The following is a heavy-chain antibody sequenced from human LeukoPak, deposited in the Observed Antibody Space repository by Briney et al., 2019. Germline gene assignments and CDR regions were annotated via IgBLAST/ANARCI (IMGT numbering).Heavy chain of an antibody. V-gene: IGHV4-34*01. CDR2: INHSGST. CDR3: GGRSGYYGYYYYGMDV. J-gene: IGHJ6*02. Sequence: SETLSLTCAVYGESFSGYYWSWIRQPPGKGLEWIGEINHSGSTNYNPSLKSRVTISVDTSKNQFSLKLSSVTAADTAVYYWGGRSGYYGYYYYGMDVWGQGTTVTVSS. D-gene: IGHD3-3*01. CDR1: GESFSGYY.